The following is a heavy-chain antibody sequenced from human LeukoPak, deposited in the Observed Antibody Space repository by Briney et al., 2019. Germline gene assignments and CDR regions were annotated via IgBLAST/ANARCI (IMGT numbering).Heavy chain of an antibody. J-gene: IGHJ4*02. V-gene: IGHV3-23*01. CDR3: AKVHSSSWSDFDY. D-gene: IGHD6-13*01. CDR1: GFTSSSYA. Sequence: PGGSLRLSCAASGFTSSSYAMSWVRQAPGKGLVWVSTISGSGGSTYYADSVKGHFTISRDNSKNTLYLQMNSLRVEDTAVYYCAKVHSSSWSDFDYWGQGTLVTVSS. CDR2: ISGSGGST.